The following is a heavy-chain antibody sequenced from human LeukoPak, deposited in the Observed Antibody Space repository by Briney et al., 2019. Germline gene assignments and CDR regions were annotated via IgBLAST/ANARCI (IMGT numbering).Heavy chain of an antibody. D-gene: IGHD6-13*01. V-gene: IGHV5-51*01. CDR3: ARHTLAAAAPTDD. Sequence: GESLKISCRASGYKFSNHWIGWVRQMPGKGLEWMGIIYTGDSDNSDTRYSPSFLGQVTISLNKSISTTYLQWNSLKASDTAMHYCARHTLAAAAPTDDWGQGTLVTVSS. CDR2: IYTGDSDNSDT. CDR1: GYKFSNHW. J-gene: IGHJ4*02.